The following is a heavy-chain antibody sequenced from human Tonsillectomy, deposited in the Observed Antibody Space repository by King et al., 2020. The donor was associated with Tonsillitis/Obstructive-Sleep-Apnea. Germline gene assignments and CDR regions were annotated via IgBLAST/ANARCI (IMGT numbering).Heavy chain of an antibody. CDR1: GGSFSGYY. Sequence: VQLQQWGAGLLKPSETLSLTCAVYGGSFSGYYWSWIRQPPGKGLEWIGEINHSGSTNYNPSLKSRVTISVDTSKNQFSLKLSSVTAADTAVYYCARVYCSSTSCYFSDYWGQGTLDTVSS. D-gene: IGHD2-2*01. V-gene: IGHV4-34*01. CDR3: ARVYCSSTSCYFSDY. J-gene: IGHJ4*02. CDR2: INHSGST.